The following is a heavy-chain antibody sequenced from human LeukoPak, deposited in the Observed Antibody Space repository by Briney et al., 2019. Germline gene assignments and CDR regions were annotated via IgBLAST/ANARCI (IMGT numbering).Heavy chain of an antibody. D-gene: IGHD3-10*01. J-gene: IGHJ4*02. CDR1: GGSFSGYY. CDR2: INHSGST. Sequence: SETLSLTCAVYGGSFSGYYWSWIRQPPGKGLEWIGEINHSGSTNYNPSLKSRVTISVDTSKNQFSLKLSSVTAADTAVYYCARNVLLWFLDYWGQGTLVTVSS. V-gene: IGHV4-34*01. CDR3: ARNVLLWFLDY.